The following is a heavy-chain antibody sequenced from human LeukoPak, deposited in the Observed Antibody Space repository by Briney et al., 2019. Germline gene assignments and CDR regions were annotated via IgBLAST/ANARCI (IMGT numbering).Heavy chain of an antibody. D-gene: IGHD1-14*01. Sequence: PGPSLRLSCAASGFTFTIYAIHWVRQAPGKGLEWLAVTDGSNKFYSDSVKGRFTISGDSSKNTVYLQMNSLRPEDTAMYYCAKDLIAGAPDYFDYWGQGTLVSVSS. J-gene: IGHJ4*02. V-gene: IGHV3-30-3*01. CDR1: GFTFTIYA. CDR2: TDGSNK. CDR3: AKDLIAGAPDYFDY.